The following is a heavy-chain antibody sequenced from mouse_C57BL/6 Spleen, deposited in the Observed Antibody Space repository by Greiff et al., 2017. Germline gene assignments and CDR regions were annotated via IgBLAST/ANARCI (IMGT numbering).Heavy chain of an antibody. J-gene: IGHJ1*03. Sequence: EVQVVESGGGLVKPGGSLKLSRAASGFTFSDYGMHWVRQAPEKGLEWVAYISSGSSTIYYADTVKGRFTISRDNAKNTLFLQMTSLRSEDTAMYYWARRAVVARYWYFDVWGTGTTVTVSS. CDR2: ISSGSSTI. V-gene: IGHV5-17*01. CDR3: ARRAVVARYWYFDV. D-gene: IGHD1-1*01. CDR1: GFTFSDYG.